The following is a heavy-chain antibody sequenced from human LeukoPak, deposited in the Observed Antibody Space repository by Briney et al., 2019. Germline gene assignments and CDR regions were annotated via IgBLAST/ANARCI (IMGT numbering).Heavy chain of an antibody. CDR3: SRGRDRSKTGDH. J-gene: IGHJ4*02. Sequence: SETLSLTCTVYGGSCDDCHCIWIRQPPGKGLEWIGEIHPSGIFYYNSSLGSRLTISIDTSKSQFSLRLTSVTAADTAFYYCSRGRDRSKTGDHWGQGSLVTVSS. CDR2: IHPSGIF. CDR1: GGSCDDCH. D-gene: IGHD5-24*01. V-gene: IGHV4-34*01.